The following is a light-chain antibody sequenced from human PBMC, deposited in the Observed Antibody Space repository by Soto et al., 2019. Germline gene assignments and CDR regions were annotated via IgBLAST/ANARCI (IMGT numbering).Light chain of an antibody. Sequence: QSVLTQPPSASGTPGQRVTISCSGSSSNIGSNYVYWYQQLPGTAPKLLIYRNNQRPSGVPARFSGSKSGTSASLAISGLRSEDDFFYDWATSEVYPLSRYV. CDR2: RNN. V-gene: IGLV1-47*01. J-gene: IGLJ1*01. CDR1: SSNIGSNY. CDR3: ATSEVYPLSRYV.